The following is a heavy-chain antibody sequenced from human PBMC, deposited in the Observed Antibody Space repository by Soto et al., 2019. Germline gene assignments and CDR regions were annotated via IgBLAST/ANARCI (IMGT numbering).Heavy chain of an antibody. CDR2: IYYSGST. V-gene: IGHV4-59*01. D-gene: IGHD2-2*01. CDR3: ARGGGTDCSSTCCYGVPWFAP. J-gene: IGHJ5*02. Sequence: SETLSLTCTVSGGSIISYYWSWILQPPWKGLEWIGYIYYSGSTNYNPSLKSRVTISVDTSKNQFSLKLSSVTAADTAVYYCARGGGTDCSSTCCYGVPWFAPWGRGPLVPVPS. CDR1: GGSIISYY.